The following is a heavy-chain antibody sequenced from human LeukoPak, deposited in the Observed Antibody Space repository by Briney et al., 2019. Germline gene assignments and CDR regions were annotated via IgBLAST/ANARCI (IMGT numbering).Heavy chain of an antibody. CDR3: ARDLGVRGVIIYYFDY. D-gene: IGHD3-10*01. CDR2: IWYDGSNK. V-gene: IGHV3-33*01. J-gene: IGHJ4*02. Sequence: GGSLRLSCAASGFTFSSYGMHWVRQAPGKGLEWVAVIWYDGSNKYYADSVKGRFTIPRDNSKNTLYLQMNSLRAGDTAVYYCARDLGVRGVIIYYFDYWGQGTLVTVSS. CDR1: GFTFSSYG.